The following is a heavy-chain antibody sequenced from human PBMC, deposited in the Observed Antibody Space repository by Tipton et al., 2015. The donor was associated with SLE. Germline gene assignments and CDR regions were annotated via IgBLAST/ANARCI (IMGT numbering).Heavy chain of an antibody. V-gene: IGHV4-59*08. Sequence: TLSLTCTVSGDSIGGYYWSWLRQPPGKGLEWIGYIYTSGTTNYNPPLKSRVTISLHTSTNRFSLELSSVTAADTAVYFCARHHSLLRRFDPWGQGTLVTVSS. CDR1: GDSIGGYY. J-gene: IGHJ5*02. CDR2: IYTSGTT. CDR3: ARHHSLLRRFDP. D-gene: IGHD5-12*01.